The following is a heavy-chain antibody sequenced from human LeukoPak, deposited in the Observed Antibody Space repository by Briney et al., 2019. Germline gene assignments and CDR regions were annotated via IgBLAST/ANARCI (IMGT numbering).Heavy chain of an antibody. CDR1: GGSISSSSYY. J-gene: IGHJ6*03. V-gene: IGHV4-39*07. CDR3: ARRRCIWGVGATLHYFYMDV. Sequence: PSETLSLTCTVSGGSISSSSYYWGWIRQPPGTGLEWIGSIYYSGSTYYNPSLKSRVTISVDTSKNQFSLKLSSVTAADTAVYYCARRRCIWGVGATLHYFYMDVWGKGTTVTVSS. CDR2: IYYSGST. D-gene: IGHD1-26*01.